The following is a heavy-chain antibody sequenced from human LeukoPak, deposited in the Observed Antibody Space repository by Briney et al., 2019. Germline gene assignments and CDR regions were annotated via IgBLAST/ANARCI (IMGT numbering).Heavy chain of an antibody. CDR2: MSYNGRS. J-gene: IGHJ4*02. Sequence: PSETLSLTCTVSGGSISSYYWSWIRQPPGKGLEWIGYMSYNGRSSYNPSLRSRVTISVDASKKQFCLKLSSVTAADTAVYYCARDGYSDSSGYDYPPSVWGQGTLVTVSS. CDR1: GGSISSYY. V-gene: IGHV4-59*01. D-gene: IGHD3-22*01. CDR3: ARDGYSDSSGYDYPPSV.